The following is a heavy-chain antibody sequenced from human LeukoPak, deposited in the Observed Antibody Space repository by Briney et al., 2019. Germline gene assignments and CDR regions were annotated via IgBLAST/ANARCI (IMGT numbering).Heavy chain of an antibody. D-gene: IGHD2/OR15-2a*01. V-gene: IGHV4-34*01. CDR2: INHSGST. J-gene: IGHJ6*04. CDR1: GGSFSGYY. Sequence: SETLSLTCAVYGGSFSGYYWSWIRQPPGKGLEWIGEINHSGSTNYNPSLKGRVTISVDTSKNQFSLKLSSATAADTAVYYCARRPRKNSALDVWGKGTTVTVSS. CDR3: ARRPRKNSALDV.